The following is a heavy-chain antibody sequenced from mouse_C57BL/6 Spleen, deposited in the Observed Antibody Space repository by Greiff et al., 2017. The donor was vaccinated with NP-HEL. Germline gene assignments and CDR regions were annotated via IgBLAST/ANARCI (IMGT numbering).Heavy chain of an antibody. CDR3: TRPPYDYDRGYYFDY. CDR1: GYTFTDYE. V-gene: IGHV1-15*01. J-gene: IGHJ2*01. CDR2: IDPETGGT. D-gene: IGHD2-4*01. Sequence: QVQLQQSGAELVRPGASVTLSCKASGYTFTDYEMHWVKQTPVHGLEWIGAIDPETGGTAYNQKFKGKAILTADKSSSTAYMELRSLTSEDSAVYYCTRPPYDYDRGYYFDYWGQGTTLTVSS.